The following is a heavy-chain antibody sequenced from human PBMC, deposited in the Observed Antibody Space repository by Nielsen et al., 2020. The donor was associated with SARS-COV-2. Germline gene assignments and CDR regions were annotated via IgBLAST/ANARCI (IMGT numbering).Heavy chain of an antibody. D-gene: IGHD2-15*01. V-gene: IGHV3-11*03. Sequence: GESLKISCTASGFTFSDSYMSWIRQAPGKGLEWISYISSSSAYTNYADSLKGRFTISRDNAKNSLYLQMNSLRVDDTAVYYCAKSGYCNGGICYSTENFQDWGQGTLVTVSS. CDR2: ISSSSAYT. CDR3: AKSGYCNGGICYSTENFQD. J-gene: IGHJ1*01. CDR1: GFTFSDSY.